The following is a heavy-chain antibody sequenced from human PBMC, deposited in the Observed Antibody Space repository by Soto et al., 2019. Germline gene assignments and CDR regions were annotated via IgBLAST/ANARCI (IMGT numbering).Heavy chain of an antibody. D-gene: IGHD6-25*01. CDR3: KPRQDTSSGPIY. Sequence: SGPTLVNPTQTLTLTCTVSGFSLTTRGMTLGWIRQPPGKAPEWLALSTQYSPSLQSRLTFTEDTSKNQVVLTMTNMDPVDPAPYSCKPRQDTSSGPIYWGQRIMVTVSS. V-gene: IGHV2-5*01. CDR2: ST. CDR1: GFSLTTRGMT. J-gene: IGHJ4*02.